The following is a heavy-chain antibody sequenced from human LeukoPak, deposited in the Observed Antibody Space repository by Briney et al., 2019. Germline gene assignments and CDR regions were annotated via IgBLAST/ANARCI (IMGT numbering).Heavy chain of an antibody. J-gene: IGHJ4*02. CDR2: ISSSSTTM. CDR3: ARDEGGTYPLDY. D-gene: IGHD1-26*01. V-gene: IGHV3-48*04. CDR1: GFTFSSYS. Sequence: AGSLRLSCAASGFTFSSYSMNWVRQAPGKGLEWFSYISSSSTTMYYADSVKGRFTISRDNAKNSLYLQMNSLRAEDTAVYYCARDEGGTYPLDYWGQGTLVTVSS.